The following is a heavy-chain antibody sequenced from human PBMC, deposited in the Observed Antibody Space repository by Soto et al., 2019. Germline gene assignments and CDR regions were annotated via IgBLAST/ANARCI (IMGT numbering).Heavy chain of an antibody. V-gene: IGHV4-4*02. Sequence: QVQLQESGPGLVKPSGTLSLTCAVSGGSISSSNWWSWVRQPPGKGLEWIGEICHSGSTNYNPSLKSRVTRSVDKSKKQFSLKLSSVTAADTAVYYCARVPSASGAENWFDPWGQGTLFTVSS. CDR2: ICHSGST. J-gene: IGHJ5*02. CDR1: GGSISSSNW. CDR3: ARVPSASGAENWFDP.